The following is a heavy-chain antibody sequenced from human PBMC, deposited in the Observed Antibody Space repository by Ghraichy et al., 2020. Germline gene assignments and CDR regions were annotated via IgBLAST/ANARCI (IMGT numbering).Heavy chain of an antibody. V-gene: IGHV4-59*01. CDR2: IYYSGST. CDR3: ARESWGVIVPAANGGRSGMDV. Sequence: SETLSLTCTVSGGSISTYYWSWIRQPPGKGLEWIGYIYYSGSTIYSPSLKSRVTISVDTSKNQFSLRLNSVTAADTAVYYCARESWGVIVPAANGGRSGMDVWGQGTTVTVSS. D-gene: IGHD2-2*01. J-gene: IGHJ6*02. CDR1: GGSISTYY.